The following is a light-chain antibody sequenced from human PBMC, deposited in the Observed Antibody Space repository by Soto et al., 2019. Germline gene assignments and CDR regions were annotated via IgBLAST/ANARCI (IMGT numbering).Light chain of an antibody. CDR1: QSVSSTN. CDR2: GTS. V-gene: IGKV3-20*01. CDR3: QQNDSSRWS. J-gene: IGKJ1*01. Sequence: EVWLKQCPVTLCVASRHRATLSCMTSQSVSSTNLAWYQQQRGQAPRLLIFGTSTRAGGIPARFSGSGSGTDFTLTISSLQPEDFAVYYCQQNDSSRWSLGQGINVDIK.